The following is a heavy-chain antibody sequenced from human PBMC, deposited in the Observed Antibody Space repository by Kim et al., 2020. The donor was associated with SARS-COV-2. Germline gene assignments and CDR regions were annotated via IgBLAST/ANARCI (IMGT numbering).Heavy chain of an antibody. Sequence: GGSLRLSCVGSGFIFRDYGMHWVRQAPGKGLEWVAVIWHDESHKYYAESVKGRFTVSRDNAKNTLYMLMKSLRAEDKAVYYCARRNRWYYFDYWRQGT. CDR2: IWHDESHK. V-gene: IGHV3-33*01. J-gene: IGHJ4*02. D-gene: IGHD2-15*01. CDR3: ARRNRWYYFDY. CDR1: GFIFRDYG.